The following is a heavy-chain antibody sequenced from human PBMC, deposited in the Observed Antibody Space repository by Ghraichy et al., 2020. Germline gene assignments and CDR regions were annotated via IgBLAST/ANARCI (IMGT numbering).Heavy chain of an antibody. J-gene: IGHJ4*02. Sequence: LSLTCAASGFTFSSYAMSWVRQAPGKGLEWVSAISGSGGSTYYADSVKGRFTISRDNSKNTLYLQMNSLRAEDTAVYYCAKEGLPDYDFWSGYYTSWDYWGQGTLVTVSS. V-gene: IGHV3-23*01. CDR2: ISGSGGST. CDR1: GFTFSSYA. D-gene: IGHD3-3*01. CDR3: AKEGLPDYDFWSGYYTSWDY.